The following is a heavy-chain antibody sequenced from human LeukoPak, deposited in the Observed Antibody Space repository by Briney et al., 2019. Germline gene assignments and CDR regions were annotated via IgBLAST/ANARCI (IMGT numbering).Heavy chain of an antibody. CDR3: AKDLGKQWLEAFDI. V-gene: IGHV3-23*01. D-gene: IGHD6-19*01. J-gene: IGHJ3*02. Sequence: GGSLRLSCAASGFTFSSYAMRWVRQAPGRGLKGVSGISGSGGSKYYADSVKGRFTISRDNSKNTLYLQMNSLRAEDTAVYYCAKDLGKQWLEAFDIWGQGTMVTVSS. CDR2: ISGSGGSK. CDR1: GFTFSSYA.